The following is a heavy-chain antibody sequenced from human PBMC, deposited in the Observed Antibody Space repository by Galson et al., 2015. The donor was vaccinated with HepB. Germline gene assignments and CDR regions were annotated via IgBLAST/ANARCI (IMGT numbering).Heavy chain of an antibody. V-gene: IGHV1-18*04. CDR3: ARDVIAVAHLTAGGPTYYYYGMDV. CDR1: GYTFTSYG. J-gene: IGHJ6*02. CDR2: VSAYNGNT. Sequence: SVKVSCKASGYTFTSYGISWVRQAPGQGLEWMGWVSAYNGNTNYAQKLQGRVTMTTDTSTSTAYMELRSLRSDDTAVYYCARDVIAVAHLTAGGPTYYYYGMDVWGQGTTVTVSS. D-gene: IGHD6-19*01.